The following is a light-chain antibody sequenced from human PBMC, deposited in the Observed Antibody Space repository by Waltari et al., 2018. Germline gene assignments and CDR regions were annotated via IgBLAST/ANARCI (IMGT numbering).Light chain of an antibody. J-gene: IGKJ3*01. V-gene: IGKV1-27*01. Sequence: DIQLTQSPSSLSASIGDSVSITCRASQGIRNYLAWYQQKPGKVPKVLIYAASSLQSGVPSRFVGSGSGTEFTLTINSLQPEDVATYYCQKYDSAPRTFGPGTKVDIK. CDR1: QGIRNY. CDR3: QKYDSAPRT. CDR2: AAS.